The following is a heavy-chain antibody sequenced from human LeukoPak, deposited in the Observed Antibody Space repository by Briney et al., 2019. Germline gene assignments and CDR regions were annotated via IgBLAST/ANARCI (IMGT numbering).Heavy chain of an antibody. Sequence: GGSLRLSCAASGFTFSSYWMSWVRQAPGKGLEWVAVISYDGSNKYYADSVKGRFTISRDNSKNTLYLQMNSLRAEDTAVYYCARGGVGATWVDYWGQGTLVTVSS. CDR1: GFTFSSYW. CDR2: ISYDGSNK. J-gene: IGHJ4*02. D-gene: IGHD1-26*01. CDR3: ARGGVGATWVDY. V-gene: IGHV3-30*03.